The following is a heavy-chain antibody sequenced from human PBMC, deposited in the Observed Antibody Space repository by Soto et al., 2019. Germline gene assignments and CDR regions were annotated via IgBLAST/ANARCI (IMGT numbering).Heavy chain of an antibody. CDR2: VYHSGST. CDR1: GGSISSGGYS. D-gene: IGHD1-26*01. Sequence: QLQLQESGSGLVKPSQTLSLTCAVSGGSISSGGYSWSWIRQPPGKGLEWIGYVYHSGSTYYNPSLKSRVTISVDRSKNQFSLKLSSVTAADTAVYYCARGVGAFSGSWFDYWGQGTLVTVSS. CDR3: ARGVGAFSGSWFDY. J-gene: IGHJ4*02. V-gene: IGHV4-30-2*01.